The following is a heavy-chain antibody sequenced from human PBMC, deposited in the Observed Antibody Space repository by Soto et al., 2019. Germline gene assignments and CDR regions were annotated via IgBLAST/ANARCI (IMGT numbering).Heavy chain of an antibody. Sequence: GESLKISCKGSGYSFTSYWIGWVRQMPGKGLEWNGIIYPGDSDTRYSPSFQGQVTISADKSISTAYLQWSSLKASDTAMYYCARHAGYCRGGSCPSGYYYGMDVWGQGTTVTVSS. D-gene: IGHD2-15*01. CDR3: ARHAGYCRGGSCPSGYYYGMDV. J-gene: IGHJ6*02. CDR2: IYPGDSDT. V-gene: IGHV5-51*01. CDR1: GYSFTSYW.